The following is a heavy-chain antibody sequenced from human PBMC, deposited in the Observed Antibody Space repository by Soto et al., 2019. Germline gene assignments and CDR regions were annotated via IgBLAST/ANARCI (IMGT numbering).Heavy chain of an antibody. CDR3: ARESSSWYGMDV. CDR2: IIPILGIA. J-gene: IGHJ6*02. Sequence: QVQLVQSGAEVKKPGSSVKVSCKASGGTFSSYTISWVRQAPGQGLEWMGRIIPILGIANYAQKFQGRVTITADKSTSTAYMELSSLRSEVTAVYYCARESSSWYGMDVWGQGTTVTVSS. CDR1: GGTFSSYT. V-gene: IGHV1-69*08. D-gene: IGHD6-13*01.